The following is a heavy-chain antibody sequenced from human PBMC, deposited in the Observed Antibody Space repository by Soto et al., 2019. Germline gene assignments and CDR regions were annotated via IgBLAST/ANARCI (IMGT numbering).Heavy chain of an antibody. Sequence: QVQLQQWGAGLLKPSETLSLTCAVYGGSFSGYYWSWIRQPPGKGLEWIGEIHHSGSTNYNPSLKSRVTISLDTSKNQFSLKLSSVTAADTVVYYCARSTRRWGRYRLGYWGQGTLVTVSS. CDR2: IHHSGST. D-gene: IGHD3-16*02. CDR1: GGSFSGYY. V-gene: IGHV4-34*01. J-gene: IGHJ4*02. CDR3: ARSTRRWGRYRLGY.